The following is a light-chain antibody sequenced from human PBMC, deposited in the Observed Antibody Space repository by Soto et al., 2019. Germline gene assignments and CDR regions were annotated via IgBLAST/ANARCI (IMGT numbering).Light chain of an antibody. J-gene: IGKJ1*01. CDR1: HFISSNY. Sequence: EFVLTQSPGTLSLSPGERATLSCRASHFISSNYLAWYQQKSGQAPRLLIYGTSSRATGIPDRFSGSGSGTDFTLTISRLETEDFAVYYCQQYSTSPTWTFGQGTKVEIK. CDR3: QQYSTSPTWT. V-gene: IGKV3-20*01. CDR2: GTS.